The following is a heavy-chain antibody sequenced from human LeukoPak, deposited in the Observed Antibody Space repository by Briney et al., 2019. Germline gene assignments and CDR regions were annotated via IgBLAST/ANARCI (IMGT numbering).Heavy chain of an antibody. Sequence: ASVKVSCKASGGTFSSYAISWVRQAPGQGLEWMGGIIPIFGTANYAQKFQGRVTITADESTSTAYMELSSLRSEDTAVYYCARGPVTTYYFDYWGQGTLVTVSS. CDR1: GGTFSSYA. CDR2: IIPIFGTA. CDR3: ARGPVTTYYFDY. V-gene: IGHV1-69*13. D-gene: IGHD1-1*01. J-gene: IGHJ4*02.